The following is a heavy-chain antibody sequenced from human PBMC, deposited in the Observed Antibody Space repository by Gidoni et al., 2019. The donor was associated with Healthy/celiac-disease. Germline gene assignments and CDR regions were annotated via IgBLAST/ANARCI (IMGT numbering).Heavy chain of an antibody. CDR1: GFPFRSYA. V-gene: IGHV3-23*01. CDR3: AKVWGPTVRAPMDV. CDR2: ISGSGGST. J-gene: IGHJ6*02. Sequence: EVQLLESGGGLVQPWGSLLLSCAASGFPFRSYAMSWVRPAPGKGLEWVSAISGSGGSTYYADSVKGRFTISRDNSKNTLYLQMNSLRAEDTAVYYCAKVWGPTVRAPMDVWGQGTTVTVSS. D-gene: IGHD3-10*01.